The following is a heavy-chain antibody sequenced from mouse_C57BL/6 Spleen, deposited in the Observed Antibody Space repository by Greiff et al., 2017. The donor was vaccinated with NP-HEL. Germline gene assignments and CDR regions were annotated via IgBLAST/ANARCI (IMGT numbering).Heavy chain of an antibody. Sequence: EVQLQQSGPGLVKPSQSLSLTCSVTGYSITSGYYWNWIRQFPGNKLEWMGYISYDGSNNYNPSLKNRISITRDTSKNQFFLKLNSVTTEDTATYYCARDRGWLLRNFDVWGTGTTVTVSS. CDR2: ISYDGSN. V-gene: IGHV3-6*01. CDR1: GYSITSGYY. J-gene: IGHJ1*03. CDR3: ARDRGWLLRNFDV. D-gene: IGHD2-3*01.